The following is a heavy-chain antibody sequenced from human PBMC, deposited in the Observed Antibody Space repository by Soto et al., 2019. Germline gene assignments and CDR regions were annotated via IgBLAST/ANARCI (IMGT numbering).Heavy chain of an antibody. CDR2: IIPIFGTA. J-gene: IGHJ5*02. V-gene: IGHV1-69*13. CDR3: ARWVLTAITPSYWFDP. D-gene: IGHD2-21*02. Sequence: GASVKVSCKASGGTFSSYAISWVRQAPGQGLEWMGGIIPIFGTANYAQKFQGRVTITADESTSTAYMELSSLRSEDTAVYYCARWVLTAITPSYWFDPWGQGTLVTVSS. CDR1: GGTFSSYA.